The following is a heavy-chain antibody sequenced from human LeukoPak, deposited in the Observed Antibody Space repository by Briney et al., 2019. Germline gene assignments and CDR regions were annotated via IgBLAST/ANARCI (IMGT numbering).Heavy chain of an antibody. J-gene: IGHJ6*03. V-gene: IGHV1-18*04. D-gene: IGHD6-6*01. CDR1: GYTFTGYY. CDR3: ARDYVPWYSSSSFGFHLVESTWYYMDV. CDR2: ISAYNGNT. Sequence: ASVKVSCKASGYTFTGYYMHWVRQAPGQGLEWMGWISAYNGNTNYTQKLQGRVTMTTDTSTSTAYMELRSLRSDDTAVYYCARDYVPWYSSSSFGFHLVESTWYYMDVWGKGTTVTVSS.